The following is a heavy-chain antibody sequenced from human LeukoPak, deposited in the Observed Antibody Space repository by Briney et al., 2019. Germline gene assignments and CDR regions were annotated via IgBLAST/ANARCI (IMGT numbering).Heavy chain of an antibody. J-gene: IGHJ4*02. CDR1: GYSFTSYW. V-gene: IGHV5-51*01. Sequence: GESLKISCKGSGYSFTSYWMGWVRQMPGKGMEWIGIIFPGYSGTGYSTSFQGQVTTSADKSISTAYLQWSSLKASDTAMYYCARLGNYCSSTSCSYYFDYWGQGTLVTVSS. CDR3: ARLGNYCSSTSCSYYFDY. D-gene: IGHD2-2*01. CDR2: IFPGYSGT.